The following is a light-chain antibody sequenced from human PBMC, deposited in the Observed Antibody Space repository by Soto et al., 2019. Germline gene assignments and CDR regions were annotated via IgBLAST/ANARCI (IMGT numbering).Light chain of an antibody. CDR1: QGIRTW. V-gene: IGKV1-12*01. J-gene: IGKJ5*01. Sequence: DIQMTQSPSTLSASVGDRVTITCRASQGIRTWLAWYQQKAGKAPNLXIYGAYNLHSGVPSRFSGSGSGTNFTLTISSLQPEDFATYYCQQANSFPITFGQGTRLEIK. CDR2: GAY. CDR3: QQANSFPIT.